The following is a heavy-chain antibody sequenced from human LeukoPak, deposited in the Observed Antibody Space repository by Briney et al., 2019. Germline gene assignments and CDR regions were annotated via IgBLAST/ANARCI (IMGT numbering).Heavy chain of an antibody. J-gene: IGHJ4*02. CDR1: GYTFTGYY. V-gene: IGHV1-2*02. CDR3: ARSGLDKFDYYDSSGYYDY. CDR2: INPNSGGT. D-gene: IGHD3-22*01. Sequence: GASVKVSCKASGYTFTGYYIHWVRQAPGQGLEWMGWINPNSGGTNYAQKFQGRVTMTRDTSISTAYMELSRLRSDDTAVYYCARSGLDKFDYYDSSGYYDYWGQGTLVTVSS.